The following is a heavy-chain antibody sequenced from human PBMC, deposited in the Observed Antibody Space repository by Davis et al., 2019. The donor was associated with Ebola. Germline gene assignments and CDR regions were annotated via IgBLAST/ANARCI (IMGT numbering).Heavy chain of an antibody. CDR1: GFTFGDCA. Sequence: GESLKISCRGFGFTFGDCALSWVRQAPGKGLEWVSGISWNGGSTGYADSVKGRFTISRDNAKNSLYLRLNSLRAEDTALYHCARVNAVTGYSRFDPWGQGTLVTVSS. J-gene: IGHJ5*02. D-gene: IGHD3-9*01. CDR3: ARVNAVTGYSRFDP. CDR2: ISWNGGST. V-gene: IGHV3-20*01.